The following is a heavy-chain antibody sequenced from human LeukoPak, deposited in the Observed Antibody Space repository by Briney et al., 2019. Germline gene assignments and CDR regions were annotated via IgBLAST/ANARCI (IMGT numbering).Heavy chain of an antibody. CDR1: GYALSSHW. Sequence: GSLRLSCAASGYALSSHWMTWVRQVPGRGPEWVANVNRDGSETYYLDSVKGRFTISKDNAKNSLYLQMNSLRAEDTALYHCARNNGMDVWGQGTTVIVSS. CDR2: VNRDGSET. V-gene: IGHV3-7*03. CDR3: ARNNGMDV. J-gene: IGHJ6*02.